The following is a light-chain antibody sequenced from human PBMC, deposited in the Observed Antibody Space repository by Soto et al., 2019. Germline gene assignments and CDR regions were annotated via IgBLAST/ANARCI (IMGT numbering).Light chain of an antibody. V-gene: IGLV2-14*01. CDR1: SSDVGGYDF. J-gene: IGLJ2*01. Sequence: QSVLTQAASVSGPPGQSITISCTGTSSDVGGYDFVSWYQQHPGKAPKLMIYEVSHRPSGVSNRFSGSKSGNTASLTISGLQAEDEATYFCSSYTGTNALVFGGGTKLTVL. CDR3: SSYTGTNALV. CDR2: EVS.